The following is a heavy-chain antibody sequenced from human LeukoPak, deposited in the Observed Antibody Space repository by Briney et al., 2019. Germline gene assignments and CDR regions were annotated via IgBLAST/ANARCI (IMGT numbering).Heavy chain of an antibody. V-gene: IGHV3-11*01. J-gene: IGHJ4*02. Sequence: GGSLRLSCAASGFTFSDYYMSWIRQAPGKGLEWVSYISSSGSTIYYADSVKGRFTISRDNAKNSLYLQMNSLRAEDTAVYYCARATTTYCTGGICPNFDYWGQGTLVTVSS. CDR3: ARATTTYCTGGICPNFDY. D-gene: IGHD2-8*02. CDR1: GFTFSDYY. CDR2: ISSSGSTI.